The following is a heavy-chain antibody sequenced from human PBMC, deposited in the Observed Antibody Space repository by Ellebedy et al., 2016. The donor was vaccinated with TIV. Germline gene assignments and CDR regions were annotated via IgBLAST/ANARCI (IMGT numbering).Heavy chain of an antibody. J-gene: IGHJ1*01. V-gene: IGHV4-39*01. CDR2: LYYTGST. D-gene: IGHD1/OR15-1a*01. CDR1: GYSISSSNFY. Sequence: SETLSLTCTVSGYSISSSNFYWGWIRQPPGKGLEWIGTLYYTGSTYYNPSLESRVTVSMDMSKNQFSLKLTSATAADTAVYYCASHDRPNNDFDRGAYFSDPRPQYFQEWGRGTLVTVSS. CDR3: ASHDRPNNDFDRGAYFSDPRPQYFQE.